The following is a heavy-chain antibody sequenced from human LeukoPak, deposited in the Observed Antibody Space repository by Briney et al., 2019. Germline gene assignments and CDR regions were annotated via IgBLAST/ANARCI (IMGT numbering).Heavy chain of an antibody. CDR2: IYTSGST. CDR1: GGSISSGSYY. J-gene: IGHJ4*02. V-gene: IGHV4-61*02. CDR3: ARGGSYLGHCDF. Sequence: SETLSLTCTVSGGSISSGSYYWSWIRQPAGKGLEWIGRIYTSGSTNYNPSLKSRVTISVDTSKNQFSLKLSSVTAADTAMYYCARGGSYLGHCDFWGQGTLVTVSS. D-gene: IGHD1-26*01.